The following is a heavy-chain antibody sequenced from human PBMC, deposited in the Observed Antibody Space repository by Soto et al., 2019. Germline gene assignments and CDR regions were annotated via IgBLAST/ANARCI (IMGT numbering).Heavy chain of an antibody. V-gene: IGHV3-23*01. J-gene: IGHJ4*02. CDR2: ISASGDSS. D-gene: IGHD2-2*03. Sequence: PGGSLRLSRTASGFTFSSFGMAWVRQAPGKGLEWVSAISASGDSSYYADSVKDRFTISRDSPTNTLYLQMNHLRAEDTAVYYCAKMGIGMFSHKHHFDHWGQGTQVTVSS. CDR1: GFTFSSFG. CDR3: AKMGIGMFSHKHHFDH.